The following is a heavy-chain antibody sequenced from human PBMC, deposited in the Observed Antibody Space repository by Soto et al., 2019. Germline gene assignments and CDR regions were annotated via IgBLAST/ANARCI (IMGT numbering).Heavy chain of an antibody. CDR3: ARGTDEAAAGTAYFFDY. Sequence: QVQLVESGGGVVQPGRSLRLSCAASGFTFSRNAMHWVRQAPGKGLEWVAVISYDGNNKYYADSVKGRFTISRDNSKNTLYLQMNSLRAEDTAVYYCARGTDEAAAGTAYFFDYWGQGTLVTVSS. D-gene: IGHD6-13*01. CDR1: GFTFSRNA. V-gene: IGHV3-30-3*01. J-gene: IGHJ4*02. CDR2: ISYDGNNK.